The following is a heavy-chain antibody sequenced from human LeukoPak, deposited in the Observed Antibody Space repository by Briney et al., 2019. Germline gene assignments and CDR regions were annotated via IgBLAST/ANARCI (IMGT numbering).Heavy chain of an antibody. CDR2: ISVSGTTI. CDR3: AIRFGRLEAGGTPLDS. Sequence: GGSLRLSCAASGFTFSDYEMNWVRQAPGKGLEWLSHISVSGTTIHYADSVKGRFTISRDNAKNSVYLQMTSLRAEDTALYYCAIRFGRLEAGGTPLDSWGQGTLVTVSS. J-gene: IGHJ4*02. D-gene: IGHD6-13*01. V-gene: IGHV3-48*03. CDR1: GFTFSDYE.